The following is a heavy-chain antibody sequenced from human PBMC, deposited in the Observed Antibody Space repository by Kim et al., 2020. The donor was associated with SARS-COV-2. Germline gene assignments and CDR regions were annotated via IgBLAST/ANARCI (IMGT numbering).Heavy chain of an antibody. CDR1: GYTFTSYA. Sequence: ASVKVSCKASGYTFTSYAMNWVRQAPGQGLEWMGWINTNTGNPTYAQGFTGRFVFSLDTSVSTAYLQISSLKAEDTAVYYCARSLAAGGYYYYGMDVWGQGTTVTVSS. V-gene: IGHV7-4-1*02. J-gene: IGHJ6*02. CDR2: INTNTGNP. D-gene: IGHD6-13*01. CDR3: ARSLAAGGYYYYGMDV.